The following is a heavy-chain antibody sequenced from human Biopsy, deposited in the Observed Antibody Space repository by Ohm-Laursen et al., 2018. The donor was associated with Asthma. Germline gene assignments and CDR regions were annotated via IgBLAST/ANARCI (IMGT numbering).Heavy chain of an antibody. CDR2: IMTVFGTA. CDR3: ARCQVGYSSGWSLLLKKIYYSGMDA. Sequence: SSVKVSCKAPGGTFSNFAISWVRQAPGQGLEWLGGIMTVFGTANYAQKFQGRVTITADESTSTAYMEVTSLRSEDTAIYYCARCQVGYSSGWSLLLKKIYYSGMDAWGQGTAVTVSS. D-gene: IGHD6-19*01. V-gene: IGHV1-69*01. J-gene: IGHJ6*02. CDR1: GGTFSNFA.